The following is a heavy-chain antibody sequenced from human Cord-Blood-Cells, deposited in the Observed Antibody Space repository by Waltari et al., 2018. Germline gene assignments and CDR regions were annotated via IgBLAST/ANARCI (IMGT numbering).Heavy chain of an antibody. D-gene: IGHD1-1*01. V-gene: IGHV3-23*01. CDR2: ISGSGGST. CDR3: AKEGTGWNDAFDI. CDR1: SYA. J-gene: IGHJ3*02. Sequence: SYAMSWVRQAPGKGLEWVSAISGSGGSTYYADSVKGRFTISRDNSKNTLYLQMNSLRAEDTAVYYCAKEGTGWNDAFDIWGQGTMVTVSS.